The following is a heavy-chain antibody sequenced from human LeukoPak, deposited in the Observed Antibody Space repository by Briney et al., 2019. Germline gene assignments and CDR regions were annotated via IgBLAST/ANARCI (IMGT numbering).Heavy chain of an antibody. Sequence: GRSLRLSCAASGFTFDDYAMHWVRQAPGKGLEWVSGISWNSGSIGYADSVKGRFTISRDNAKNSLHLQMNSLRAEDTAVYYCARGAGLEPFDYWGQGTLVTVSS. CDR2: ISWNSGSI. V-gene: IGHV3-9*01. J-gene: IGHJ4*02. CDR3: ARGAGLEPFDY. D-gene: IGHD1-1*01. CDR1: GFTFDDYA.